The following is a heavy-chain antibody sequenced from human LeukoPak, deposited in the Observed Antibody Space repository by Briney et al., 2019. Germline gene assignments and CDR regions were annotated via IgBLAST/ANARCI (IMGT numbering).Heavy chain of an antibody. CDR3: ARSQDRYGMDV. Sequence: GGSLRLSCAASGFTFSSYSMNWVRQAPGKGLEWASSISSSSSYIYYADSVKGRFTISRDNAKNSLYLQMNSLRAEDTAVYYCARSQDRYGMDVWGQGTTVTVSS. CDR2: ISSSSSYI. CDR1: GFTFSSYS. J-gene: IGHJ6*02. V-gene: IGHV3-21*01. D-gene: IGHD2-15*01.